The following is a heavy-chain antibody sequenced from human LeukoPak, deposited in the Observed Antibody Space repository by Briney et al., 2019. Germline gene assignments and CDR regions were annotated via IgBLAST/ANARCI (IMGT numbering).Heavy chain of an antibody. J-gene: IGHJ3*02. Sequence: GGSLRLSCAASGFTFSSYAMSWVRQAPGKGLEWVSATSGSGGSTYYADSVKGRFTISRDNSKNTLYLQMNSLRAEDTAVYYCAKDDRITSVGVPGKGAFDIWGQGTMVTVSS. CDR1: GFTFSSYA. CDR2: TSGSGGST. D-gene: IGHD3-10*01. CDR3: AKDDRITSVGVPGKGAFDI. V-gene: IGHV3-23*01.